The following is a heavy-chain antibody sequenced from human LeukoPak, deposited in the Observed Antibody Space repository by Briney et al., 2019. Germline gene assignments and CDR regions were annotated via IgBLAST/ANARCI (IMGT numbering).Heavy chain of an antibody. V-gene: IGHV1-2*02. CDR1: GYTFTGYY. D-gene: IGHD5-24*01. CDR2: INPNSGGT. CDR3: ARVKGRDGCNQYYMDV. J-gene: IGHJ6*03. Sequence: GASVKVSCKASGYTFTGYYMHWVRQAPGQGLEWMGWINPNSGGTNYAQKFQGRVTMTRDTSISTAYMELSRLRSGDTAVYYCARVKGRDGCNQYYMDVWGKGTTVTVSS.